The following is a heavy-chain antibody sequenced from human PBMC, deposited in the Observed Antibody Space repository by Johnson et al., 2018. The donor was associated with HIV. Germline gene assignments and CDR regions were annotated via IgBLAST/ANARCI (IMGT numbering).Heavy chain of an antibody. D-gene: IGHD1-14*01. CDR2: ISGSGGTI. CDR3: ARDITPHKEGDAFDI. CDR1: GFSFSDYY. V-gene: IGHV3-11*04. Sequence: PLVESRGVLVQPGGSLRLSCAASGFSFSDYYISWIRQAPGKGLEWVSYISGSGGTIYNADSVKGRFTISRDNAKNSLYLQMNSLRAEDTAVYYCARDITPHKEGDAFDIWGQGTMVTVSS. J-gene: IGHJ3*02.